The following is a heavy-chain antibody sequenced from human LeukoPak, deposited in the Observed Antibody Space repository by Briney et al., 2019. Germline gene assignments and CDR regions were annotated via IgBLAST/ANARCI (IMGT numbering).Heavy chain of an antibody. CDR1: GFTFSSYG. CDR2: ISYDGSNK. V-gene: IGHV3-30*03. D-gene: IGHD3-22*01. CDR3: AVVNYYDSSGPPDY. J-gene: IGHJ4*02. Sequence: GGSLRLSCAASGFTFSSYGMHWVRQAPGKGLEWVAVISYDGSNKYYADSVKGRFTISRGNSKNTLYLQMNSLRAEDTAVYYCAVVNYYDSSGPPDYWGQGTLVTVSS.